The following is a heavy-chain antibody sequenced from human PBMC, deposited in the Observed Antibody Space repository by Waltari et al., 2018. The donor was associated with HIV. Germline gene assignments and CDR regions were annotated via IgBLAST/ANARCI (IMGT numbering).Heavy chain of an antibody. V-gene: IGHV7-4-1*02. D-gene: IGHD6-19*01. Sequence: QVQLVQSGSELKKPGASVKVSCKASGYTFTSYAMNWVRQAPGQGLEWMGWINTNTGNPTYAQGFTGRFVFSLDTSVSPAYLQSSSLKAEYTAVYYCASLGAVAGIGAGQGGKKSYFYYWGQGTLVTVSS. J-gene: IGHJ4*02. CDR2: INTNTGNP. CDR3: ASLGAVAGIGAGQGGKKSYFYY. CDR1: GYTFTSYA.